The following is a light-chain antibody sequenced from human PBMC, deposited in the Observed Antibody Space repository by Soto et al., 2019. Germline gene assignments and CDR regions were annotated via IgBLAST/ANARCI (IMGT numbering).Light chain of an antibody. Sequence: DIQMTQSPSSLSASVGDRVTITCQASQDISNYLNWYQQKPGKASKLLIYDASNLETGVPSRFSGSGSGTDFTFTISSLQTEDIATYYCEQYDNLLRTFGGGTKVEIK. J-gene: IGKJ4*01. V-gene: IGKV1-33*01. CDR2: DAS. CDR3: EQYDNLLRT. CDR1: QDISNY.